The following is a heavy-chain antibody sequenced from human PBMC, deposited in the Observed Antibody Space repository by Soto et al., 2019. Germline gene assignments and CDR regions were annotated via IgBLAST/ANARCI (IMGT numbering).Heavy chain of an antibody. CDR3: TRGKYDDHQYFQY. J-gene: IGHJ1*01. V-gene: IGHV3-74*01. CDR2: ISPDGSVP. D-gene: IGHD3-3*01. Sequence: EVQLVESGGGLVQPGGSLRLSCAASGFTFRNSWMHWVRQAPGKGLVWVARISPDGSVPTYADSVKGRFTISRDNGKNTLYLQVNHLRVEDTATYYCTRGKYDDHQYFQYWGQGTLVIVSS. CDR1: GFTFRNSW.